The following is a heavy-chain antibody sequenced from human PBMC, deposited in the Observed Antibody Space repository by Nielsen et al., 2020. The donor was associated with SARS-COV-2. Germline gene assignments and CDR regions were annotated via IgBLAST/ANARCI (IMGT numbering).Heavy chain of an antibody. Sequence: GGSLRPACAPSGSTFRSYAMHWVRQAPGKGLEWVSTFSDIEGPTYHADSVKGRFTISRDNSNSTLFLQMNSLRVEDTALYCCAKGSDFTGFDSWGRGTLVTVSS. D-gene: IGHD1-14*01. CDR1: GSTFRSYA. V-gene: IGHV3-23*01. CDR3: AKGSDFTGFDS. J-gene: IGHJ4*02. CDR2: FSDIEGPT.